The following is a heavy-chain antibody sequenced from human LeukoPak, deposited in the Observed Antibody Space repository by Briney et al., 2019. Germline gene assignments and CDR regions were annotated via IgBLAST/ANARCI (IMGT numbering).Heavy chain of an antibody. Sequence: PGGSLRLSCAASGFTFSSYWMHWVRQAPGKGLVWVSRINSDGSSTSYADSVKGRLTISRDNAKNTLYLQMNSLRAEDTAVYYCTREQWGNAFDIWGQGTMVTVSS. V-gene: IGHV3-74*01. CDR1: GFTFSSYW. J-gene: IGHJ3*02. D-gene: IGHD3-16*01. CDR3: TREQWGNAFDI. CDR2: INSDGSST.